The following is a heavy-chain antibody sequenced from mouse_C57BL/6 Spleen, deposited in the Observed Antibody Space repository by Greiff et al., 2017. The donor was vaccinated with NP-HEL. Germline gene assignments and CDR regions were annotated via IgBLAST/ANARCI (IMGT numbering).Heavy chain of an antibody. J-gene: IGHJ2*01. Sequence: EVKVEESGPGLVKPSQSLSLTCSVTGYSITSGYYWNWIRQFPGNKLEWMGYISYDGSNNYNPSLKNRISITRDTSKNQFFLKLNSVTTEDTATYYCASGSNYPYYFDYWGQGTTLTVSS. CDR1: GYSITSGYY. V-gene: IGHV3-6*01. CDR3: ASGSNYPYYFDY. CDR2: ISYDGSN. D-gene: IGHD2-5*01.